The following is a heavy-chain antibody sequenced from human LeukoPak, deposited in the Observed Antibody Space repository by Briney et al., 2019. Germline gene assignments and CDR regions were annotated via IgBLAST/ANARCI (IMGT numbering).Heavy chain of an antibody. CDR2: INHSGST. Sequence: SETLSLTCAVYGGSFSGYYWSWIRQPPGKGLEWIGEINHSGSTNYNPSLKSRVTISVDTSKNQFSLKLSSVTAADTAMYYCARGVGHWGQGTLVTVSS. J-gene: IGHJ4*02. D-gene: IGHD1-26*01. CDR1: GGSFSGYY. V-gene: IGHV4-34*01. CDR3: ARGVGH.